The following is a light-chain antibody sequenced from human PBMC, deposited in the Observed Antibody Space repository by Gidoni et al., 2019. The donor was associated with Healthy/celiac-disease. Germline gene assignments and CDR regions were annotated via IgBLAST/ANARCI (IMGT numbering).Light chain of an antibody. Sequence: DIQMSQSPSSLSASVRDRVTITCRASQSISSYLNWHQQKPGKAPKLQIYAASSLQSGVASRFSGSGSGTDFTLTSSSLQPEDLATDYCQHGYSTPRLTFGPGTKVEIK. CDR1: QSISSY. CDR3: QHGYSTPRLT. CDR2: AAS. V-gene: IGKV1-39*01. J-gene: IGKJ1*01.